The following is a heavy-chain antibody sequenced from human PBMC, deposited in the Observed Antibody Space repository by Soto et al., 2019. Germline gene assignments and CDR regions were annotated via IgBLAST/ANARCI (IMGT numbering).Heavy chain of an antibody. Sequence: QTTLKESGPTLVKPTQTLTLTCTFSGSSISTRGVGVGWIRQHPGKAMEWLELIFWDDEKRYSPSLKSRRTITTDTSKKHVVLRMTSRDPGDTATYYCAQRGSGGSGGIFYGWAYFDYCGQGAQVTVSS. V-gene: IGHV2-5*02. CDR2: IFWDDEK. D-gene: IGHD2-15*01. CDR3: AQRGSGGSGGIFYGWAYFDY. J-gene: IGHJ4*02. CDR1: GSSISTRGVG.